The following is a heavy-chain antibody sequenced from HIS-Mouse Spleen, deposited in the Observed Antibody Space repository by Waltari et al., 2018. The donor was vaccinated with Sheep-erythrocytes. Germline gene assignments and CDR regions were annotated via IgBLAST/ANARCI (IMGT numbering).Heavy chain of an antibody. Sequence: EVQLVESGGGLVKPGGSLRLSCAASGFTFSSYSMNWVRQAPGKGVELVSSISSSSSYMYYAESVKGRVTISRDNAKNSLYLQMNSLRAEDTAVYYCARVASGATFDYWGQGTLVTVSS. CDR2: ISSSSSYM. J-gene: IGHJ4*02. D-gene: IGHD1-26*01. V-gene: IGHV3-21*01. CDR1: GFTFSSYS. CDR3: ARVASGATFDY.